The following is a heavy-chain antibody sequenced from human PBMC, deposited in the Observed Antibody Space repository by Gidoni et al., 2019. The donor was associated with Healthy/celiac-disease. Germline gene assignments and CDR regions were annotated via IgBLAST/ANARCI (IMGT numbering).Heavy chain of an antibody. D-gene: IGHD3-9*01. V-gene: IGHV4-38-2*01. Sequence: QVQLQESGPGLVKPSETLSLTCAVSGYSISSGYYWGWIRQPPGKGLEWIGSIYHSGSTYYNPSLKSRFTISVDTSKNQFSLKLSSVTAADTAVYYCARVGYDILTGQPDWFDPWGQGTLVTVSS. CDR1: GYSISSGYY. CDR3: ARVGYDILTGQPDWFDP. J-gene: IGHJ5*02. CDR2: IYHSGST.